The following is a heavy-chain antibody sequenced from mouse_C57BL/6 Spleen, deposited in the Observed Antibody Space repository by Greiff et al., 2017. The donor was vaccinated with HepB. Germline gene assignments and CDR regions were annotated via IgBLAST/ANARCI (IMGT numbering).Heavy chain of an antibody. V-gene: IGHV1-69*01. CDR1: GYTFTSYW. D-gene: IGHD3-3*01. J-gene: IGHJ1*03. CDR2: IDPSDSYT. Sequence: QVQLQQSGAELVMPGASVKLSCKASGYTFTSYWMHWVKQRPGHGLEWIGEIDPSDSYTNYNQKFKGKSTLTVDKSSSTAYMQLSSLTSEDSAVYYGARGGEGTDFDVWGTGTTVTVSS. CDR3: ARGGEGTDFDV.